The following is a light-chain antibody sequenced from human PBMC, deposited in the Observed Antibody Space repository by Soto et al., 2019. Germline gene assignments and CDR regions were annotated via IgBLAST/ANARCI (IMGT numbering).Light chain of an antibody. CDR1: RSDVGNYNL. J-gene: IGLJ3*02. CDR3: CSYGGSDTWA. CDR2: EVN. V-gene: IGLV2-23*02. Sequence: QSALTQPASVSGSPGQSITISCTGTRSDVGNYNLFSWYQQHPGKAPKLMIYEVNKRPSGVSNCFSGSKSANTASLTTSGLQAEDEAYYYGCSYGGSDTWAFGGGTKLTVL.